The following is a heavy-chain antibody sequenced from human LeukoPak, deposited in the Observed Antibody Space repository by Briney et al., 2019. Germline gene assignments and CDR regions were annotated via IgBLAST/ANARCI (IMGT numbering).Heavy chain of an antibody. V-gene: IGHV3-66*03. J-gene: IGHJ5*02. CDR2: IRGSGET. CDR1: GFSARSYY. D-gene: IGHD5-24*01. Sequence: GRSLRLSCAVSGFSARSYYMSWVRQAPGKGLEWVSLIRGSGETFYADSVKGRFSISRDDSKNTVYLQMNSLRIEDTAVYFCARDRAATQGWVEFDPWGQGTLVTDSS. CDR3: ARDRAATQGWVEFDP.